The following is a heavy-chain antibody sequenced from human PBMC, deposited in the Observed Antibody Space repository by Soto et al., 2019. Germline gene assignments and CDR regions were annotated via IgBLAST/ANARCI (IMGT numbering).Heavy chain of an antibody. CDR3: ARGGRRRPDYYGSGTDY. CDR2: ISYDGSNK. V-gene: IGHV3-30*03. CDR1: GFTFSSYG. Sequence: VGSLRLSCAASGFTFSSYGMHWVRQAPGKGLEWVAVISYDGSNKYYADSVKGRFTISRDNSKNTLYLQMNSLRAEDTAVYYCARGGRRRPDYYGSGTDYWGQGTLVTVSS. D-gene: IGHD3-10*01. J-gene: IGHJ4*02.